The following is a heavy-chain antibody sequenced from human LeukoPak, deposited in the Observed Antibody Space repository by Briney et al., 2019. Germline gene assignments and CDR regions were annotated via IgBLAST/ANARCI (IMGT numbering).Heavy chain of an antibody. CDR3: PRGVRPECSSPRCYTYYGMDV. V-gene: IGHV4-34*01. CDR2: INHSGST. CDR1: GGSFSGYY. Sequence: PSETLSLTCAVYGGSFSGYYWSWIRQPPGKGLEWIGEINHSGSTNYNPSLKSRVTISVDTSKNQFSLKLSSVTAADTAVYYCPRGVRPECSSPRCYTYYGMDVWGQGTRFT. J-gene: IGHJ6*02. D-gene: IGHD2-2*02.